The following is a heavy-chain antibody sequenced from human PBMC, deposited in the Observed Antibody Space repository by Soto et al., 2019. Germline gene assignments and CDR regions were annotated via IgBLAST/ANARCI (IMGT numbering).Heavy chain of an antibody. CDR2: IIPIFGTA. V-gene: IGHV1-69*13. J-gene: IGHJ5*02. CDR3: ARGGLPLTGTSWFDP. Sequence: ASVKVSCKASGGTFSSYAISWVRQAPGQGLEWMGGIIPIFGTANYAQKFQGRVTITADESTSTAYMELSSLRSEDTAVYFCARGGLPLTGTSWFDPWGQGTLVTVSS. D-gene: IGHD1-7*01. CDR1: GGTFSSYA.